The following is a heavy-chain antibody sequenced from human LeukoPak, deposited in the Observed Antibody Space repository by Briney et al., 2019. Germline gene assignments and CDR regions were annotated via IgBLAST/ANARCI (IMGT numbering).Heavy chain of an antibody. J-gene: IGHJ3*02. V-gene: IGHV4-4*07. CDR1: GGSISSYY. CDR2: IQTGGST. CDR3: ARGYYYDTRNAFDI. D-gene: IGHD3-22*01. Sequence: SETLSLTCTVSGGSISSYYWSWIRQPAGKGLEWIGRIQTGGSTNYIPSLKSRVTISVDKSKNQFSLKLSSVTAADTAVYYCARGYYYDTRNAFDIWGQGTMVTVSS.